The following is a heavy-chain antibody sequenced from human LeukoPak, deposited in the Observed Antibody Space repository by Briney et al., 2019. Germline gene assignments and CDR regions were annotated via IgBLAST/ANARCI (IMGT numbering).Heavy chain of an antibody. J-gene: IGHJ5*02. CDR2: INPNSGGT. D-gene: IGHD1-26*01. CDR3: ARGHIVGATNHWFDP. V-gene: IGHV1-2*02. CDR1: GYTFTGYY. Sequence: VASVKVSCKASGYTFTGYYMHWVRQAPGQGLEWMGWINPNSGGTNYAQKFQGRVTMTRDTSISTAYMELSRLRSDDTAVYYCARGHIVGATNHWFDPWGQGTLVTVSS.